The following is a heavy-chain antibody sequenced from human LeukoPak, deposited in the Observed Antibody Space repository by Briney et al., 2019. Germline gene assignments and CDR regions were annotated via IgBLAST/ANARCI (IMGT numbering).Heavy chain of an antibody. D-gene: IGHD3-10*01. CDR2: IYPGDSDT. CDR1: GYSFTTYW. J-gene: IGHJ6*02. CDR3: ARLTMVRGVMTYGMDV. V-gene: IGHV5-51*01. Sequence: ESLKISCQGSGYSFTTYWIGWVRQMPGIGLEWMGIIYPGDSDTRYSPSFQGQVTISADKSISAAYLQWSSLKASDTAMYYCARLTMVRGVMTYGMDVWGQGTTVTVSS.